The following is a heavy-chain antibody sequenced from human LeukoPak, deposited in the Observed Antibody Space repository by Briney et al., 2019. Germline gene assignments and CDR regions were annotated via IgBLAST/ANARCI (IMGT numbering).Heavy chain of an antibody. V-gene: IGHV3-23*01. CDR1: GFTFSSYA. CDR3: AKGSYYDSSGSFYFDY. Sequence: GSLKLSCAASGFTFSSYAMSWVRQAPGKGLEWVSGISGSGDNTYYADSVKGRFTISRDNSKNTLYVQVNSLGTEDTAAYYCAKGSYYDSSGSFYFDYWGQGTLVTVSS. CDR2: ISGSGDNT. D-gene: IGHD3-22*01. J-gene: IGHJ4*02.